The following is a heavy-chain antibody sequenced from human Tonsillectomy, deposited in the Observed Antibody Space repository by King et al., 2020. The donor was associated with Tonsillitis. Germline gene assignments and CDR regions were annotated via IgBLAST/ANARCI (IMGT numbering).Heavy chain of an antibody. CDR1: GGSISSSSYY. CDR2: IYYSGST. D-gene: IGHD5-12*01. CDR3: ARHFRGYSGYDTHYFDY. J-gene: IGHJ4*02. V-gene: IGHV4-39*01. Sequence: LQLQESGPGLVKPSETLSLTCTVSGGSISSSSYYWGWIRQPPGKGLEWIGGIYYSGSTYYNPSLKSRVTISVDTSKNQFSLKLSSVTAADTAVYYCARHFRGYSGYDTHYFDYWGQGTLVTVSS.